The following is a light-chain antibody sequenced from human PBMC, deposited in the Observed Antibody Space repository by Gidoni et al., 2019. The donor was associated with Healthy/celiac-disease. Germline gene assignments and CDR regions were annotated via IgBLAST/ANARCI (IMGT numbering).Light chain of an antibody. V-gene: IGKV4-1*01. CDR2: WAS. CDR1: QSVLYSSNNKNY. Sequence: DIVMTQSPDSLAVSLGERATINCKSSQSVLYSSNNKNYLAWYQQKPGQPPKLLIYWASTRESGVPDRFSGSGSGTDFTLTISSLQAEDVAVYYCQQYYSTGRMFGQGTKVEIK. CDR3: QQYYSTGRM. J-gene: IGKJ1*01.